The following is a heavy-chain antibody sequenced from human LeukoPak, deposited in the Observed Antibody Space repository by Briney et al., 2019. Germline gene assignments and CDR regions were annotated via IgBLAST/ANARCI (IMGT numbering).Heavy chain of an antibody. Sequence: PRGSLRLSCAASGFTFSSYAMSWVRQAPGKGLEWVSAISGSGGSTYYADSVKGRFTISRDNSKNTLYLQMNSLRAEDTAVYYCANDGVSGYYYGSGSFYSGGEFDYWGQGTLVTVSS. CDR2: ISGSGGST. CDR3: ANDGVSGYYYGSGSFYSGGEFDY. V-gene: IGHV3-23*01. CDR1: GFTFSSYA. D-gene: IGHD3-10*01. J-gene: IGHJ4*02.